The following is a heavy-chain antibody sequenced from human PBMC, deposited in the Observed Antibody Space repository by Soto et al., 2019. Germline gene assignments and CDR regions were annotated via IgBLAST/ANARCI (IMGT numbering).Heavy chain of an antibody. CDR1: GFTFSSYG. CDR3: AKDRLGYCSGGSCYSADY. Sequence: GGSLRLSCAASGFTFSSYGMHWVRQAPGKGLEWVAVKSYDGSNKYYADSVKGRFTISRDNSKNTLYLQMNSLRAEDTAVYYCAKDRLGYCSGGSCYSADYWGQGTLVTVSS. D-gene: IGHD2-15*01. J-gene: IGHJ4*02. V-gene: IGHV3-30*18. CDR2: KSYDGSNK.